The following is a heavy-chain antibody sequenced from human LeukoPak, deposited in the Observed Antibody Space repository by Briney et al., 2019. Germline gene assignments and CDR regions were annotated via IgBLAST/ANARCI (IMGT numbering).Heavy chain of an antibody. CDR1: GYTLTELS. CDR3: ATRNRYCANGVCPSDAFDI. Sequence: GASVKVSCKVSGYTLTELSMHWVRQAPGKGLEWMGGFDPEDGETIYAQKFQGRVTMTEDTSTDTAYMELSSLRSEDTAVYYCATRNRYCANGVCPSDAFDIWGQGTMVTVSS. D-gene: IGHD2-8*01. J-gene: IGHJ3*02. V-gene: IGHV1-24*01. CDR2: FDPEDGET.